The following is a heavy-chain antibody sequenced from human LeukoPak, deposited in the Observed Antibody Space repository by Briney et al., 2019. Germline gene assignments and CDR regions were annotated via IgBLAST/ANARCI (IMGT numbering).Heavy chain of an antibody. J-gene: IGHJ4*02. CDR1: GFTFSSYA. Sequence: GGSLRLSCAASGFTFSSYAMSWVRQAPGKGLEWVSVIYTGGTTYYADSVRGRFTISRDNSKNTLYLQMNSLRAEDTAVYYCAKPPRGLPYDYWGQGTLVTVSS. D-gene: IGHD2-15*01. V-gene: IGHV3-23*03. CDR3: AKPPRGLPYDY. CDR2: IYTGGTT.